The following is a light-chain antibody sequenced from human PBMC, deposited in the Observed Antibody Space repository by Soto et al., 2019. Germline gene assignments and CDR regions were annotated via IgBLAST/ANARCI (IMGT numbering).Light chain of an antibody. V-gene: IGLV2-14*01. CDR3: SSYTSSSTLLYV. J-gene: IGLJ1*01. CDR2: DVS. Sequence: QSALTQPASVSGSPGQSITISCTGTSSDVGGYNYVSWYQQHPGKAPKLMIYDVSNRPSGVSNRFSGSKSGNTASLPISGLQAEDEAAYYCSSYTSSSTLLYVFGTGTKLTVL. CDR1: SSDVGGYNY.